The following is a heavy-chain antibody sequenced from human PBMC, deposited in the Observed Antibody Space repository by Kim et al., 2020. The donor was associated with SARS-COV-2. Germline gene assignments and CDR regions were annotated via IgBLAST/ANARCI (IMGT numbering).Heavy chain of an antibody. CDR2: IKQGGSEK. V-gene: IGHV3-7*01. D-gene: IGHD3-16*01. CDR3: TRDRWGVLSDFGMDV. J-gene: IGHJ6*02. Sequence: GGSLRLSCAASGFSFSIYVMSWVRQAPGKGLEWVANIKQGGSEKYYGNSVRGRFTISRDNAKNSLDLQMNSLRADDTAVYYCTRDRWGVLSDFGMDVWGQGTTVTVSS. CDR1: GFSFSIYV.